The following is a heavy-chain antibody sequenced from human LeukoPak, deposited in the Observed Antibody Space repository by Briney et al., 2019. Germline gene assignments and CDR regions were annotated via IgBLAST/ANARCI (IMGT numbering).Heavy chain of an antibody. D-gene: IGHD6-19*01. CDR1: GYTFTNYG. J-gene: IGHJ4*02. CDR2: IGAYNVNT. V-gene: IGHV1-18*04. CDR3: ARDPESSGWYGGYYFDY. Sequence: ASVKVSCKASGYTFTNYGISWARQAPGQGLEWMGWIGAYNVNTNYARKLQGRVTMTTDTSTSTAYMELRSLRSDDTAVYYCARDPESSGWYGGYYFDYWGQGTLVTVSS.